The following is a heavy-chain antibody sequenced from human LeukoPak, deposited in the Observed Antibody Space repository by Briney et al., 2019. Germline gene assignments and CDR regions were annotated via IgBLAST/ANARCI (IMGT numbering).Heavy chain of an antibody. CDR3: ARELPFDY. CDR1: AFTFNNYW. D-gene: IGHD2-15*01. Sequence: GGSLRLSCVASAFTFNNYWMHWVRQAPGKGLVWVSRIKSDGSRTDYADSVKGRFTISRDNAKNTLYLQMNSLRAEDTAVYYCARELPFDYWGQGTLVTVSS. J-gene: IGHJ4*02. V-gene: IGHV3-74*01. CDR2: IKSDGSRT.